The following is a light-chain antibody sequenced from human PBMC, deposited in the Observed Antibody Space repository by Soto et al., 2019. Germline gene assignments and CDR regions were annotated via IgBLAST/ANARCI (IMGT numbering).Light chain of an antibody. V-gene: IGKV3-20*01. Sequence: EIVLTQSPGTMSLSPGERATLSCRASQSVSSSYLAWYQQKPGQAPRLLIYGASSRATGIPDRFSGSGSRTDFTLTISRLEPEDFAVYYCQQYGGSSLYTFGQGTKLEIK. CDR1: QSVSSSY. CDR3: QQYGGSSLYT. CDR2: GAS. J-gene: IGKJ2*01.